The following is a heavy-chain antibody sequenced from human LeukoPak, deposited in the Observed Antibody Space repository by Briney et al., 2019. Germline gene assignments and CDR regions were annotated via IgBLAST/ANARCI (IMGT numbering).Heavy chain of an antibody. CDR3: ARGGSAAAGIRGDY. V-gene: IGHV1-24*01. CDR1: GYTLTELS. Sequence: ASVKVSCKVSGYTLTELSMHWVRQAPGKGLEWMGGFDPEDGETIYAQKFQGRVTMTRDTSTSTVYMELSSLRSEDTAVYYCARGGSAAAGIRGDYWGQGTLVTVSS. D-gene: IGHD6-13*01. CDR2: FDPEDGET. J-gene: IGHJ4*02.